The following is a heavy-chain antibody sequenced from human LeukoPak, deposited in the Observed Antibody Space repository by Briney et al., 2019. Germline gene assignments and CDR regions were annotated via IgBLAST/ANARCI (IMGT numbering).Heavy chain of an antibody. V-gene: IGHV4-38-2*02. CDR1: GYSISSGYY. CDR2: IYHSGST. D-gene: IGHD1-26*01. J-gene: IGHJ2*01. Sequence: PSETLSLTCTVSGYSISSGYYWGWIRQPPGKGLEWIGSIYHSGSTYYNPSLKSRDTISVDTSKNQFSLKLSSVTAADTAVYYCARVTVVGAAAYWYFDLWGRGTLVTVSS. CDR3: ARVTVVGAAAYWYFDL.